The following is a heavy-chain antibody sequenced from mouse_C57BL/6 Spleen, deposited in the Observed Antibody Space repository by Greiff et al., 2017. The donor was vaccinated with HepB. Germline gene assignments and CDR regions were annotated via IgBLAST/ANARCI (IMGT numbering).Heavy chain of an antibody. V-gene: IGHV1-69*01. CDR1: GYTFTSYW. D-gene: IGHD3-2*02. Sequence: QVQLQQSGAELVMPGASVKLSCKASGYTFTSYWMHWVKQRPGQGLEWIGEIDPSDSYTNYNQKFKGKSTLTVDKSSSTAYMQLSSLTSEDSAVYYCARYRAAQGAMDYWGQGTSVTVSS. J-gene: IGHJ4*01. CDR2: IDPSDSYT. CDR3: ARYRAAQGAMDY.